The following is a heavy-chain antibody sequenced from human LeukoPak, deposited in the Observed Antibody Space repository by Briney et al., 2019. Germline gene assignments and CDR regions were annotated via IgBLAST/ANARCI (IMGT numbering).Heavy chain of an antibody. CDR1: GFTFSSYW. D-gene: IGHD2-8*01. Sequence: QPGGSLRLSCAASGFTFSSYWMHWVRQAPGKGLVWVSRINSDGSSTSYADSVKGRFTISRDNAKNTLYLQMNSLRAEDTAVYYCAREGYCTNGVCYSSFDYYYYMDVWGKGTTVTVSS. J-gene: IGHJ6*03. CDR2: INSDGSST. V-gene: IGHV3-74*01. CDR3: AREGYCTNGVCYSSFDYYYYMDV.